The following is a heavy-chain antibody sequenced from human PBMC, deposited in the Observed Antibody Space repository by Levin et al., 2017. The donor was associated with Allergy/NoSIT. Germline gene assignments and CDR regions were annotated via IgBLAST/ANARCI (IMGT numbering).Heavy chain of an antibody. V-gene: IGHV3-66*01. CDR1: GFTVSGNY. Sequence: LSLPCAASGFTVSGNYMSWVRQAPGKGLEWVSVIYSGDNTYYADSVKGRFTISTDNSKNTLYLQMNSLRAEDTAVYYCARDRITMVRGVMRNYFDFWGQGTLVTVSS. CDR3: ARDRITMVRGVMRNYFDF. J-gene: IGHJ4*02. D-gene: IGHD3-10*01. CDR2: IYSGDNT.